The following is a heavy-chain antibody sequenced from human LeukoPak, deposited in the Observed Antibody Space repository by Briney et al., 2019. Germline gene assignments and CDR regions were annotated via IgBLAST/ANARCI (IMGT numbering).Heavy chain of an antibody. CDR2: VYYSGSS. J-gene: IGHJ4*02. D-gene: IGHD2-2*01. CDR1: GDSISPYY. V-gene: IGHV4-59*01. CDR3: ARYASAWAFDY. Sequence: SETLSLTCTVSGDSISPYYWSWIRQSPGKGLEWIGYVYYSGSSNYNPSLKSRVTISVDTSKNHFSLKLTSVTAADTAVYYCARYASAWAFDYWGQGALVTVSS.